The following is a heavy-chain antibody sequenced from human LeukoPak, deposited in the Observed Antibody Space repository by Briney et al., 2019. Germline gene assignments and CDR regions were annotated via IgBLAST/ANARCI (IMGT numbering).Heavy chain of an antibody. D-gene: IGHD1-14*01. CDR2: VSYDGKYE. V-gene: IGHV3-30*18. J-gene: IGHJ6*02. Sequence: PGGSLRLSCAASGFTFDNYAIHWVRQAPGKGPEWVATVSYDGKYEFYSASAKGRFSISRNDSDNTVHLQMHSLRPEDSAVFYCAKVRGPPYYYAVDAWGQGTKVTVSS. CDR1: GFTFDNYA. CDR3: AKVRGPPYYYAVDA.